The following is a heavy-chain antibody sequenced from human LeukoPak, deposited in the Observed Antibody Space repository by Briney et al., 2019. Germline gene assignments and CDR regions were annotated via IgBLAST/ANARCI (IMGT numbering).Heavy chain of an antibody. CDR1: GDSISSSTYY. CDR3: ARDSGPPNYYFDY. V-gene: IGHV4-39*07. CDR2: FYNLGST. D-gene: IGHD2-8*02. J-gene: IGHJ4*02. Sequence: PSETLSLTCTVSGDSISSSTYYWGWVRQPPGKGLDWIGTFYNLGSTYSNPSLKSRVTISIDTSKNQFSLKLTSLTAADTAVYYCARDSGPPNYYFDYWGQGILVTVSS.